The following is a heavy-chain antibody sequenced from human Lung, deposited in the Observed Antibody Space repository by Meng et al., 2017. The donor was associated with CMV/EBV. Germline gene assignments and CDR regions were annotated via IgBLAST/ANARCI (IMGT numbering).Heavy chain of an antibody. CDR1: GFIFSTYS. Sequence: GGSXRLXCAASGFIFSTYSMNWVRQGPGKGLEWVSYISDSSSTIYYADSVKGRFTISRDNAKNSLFLQMNGLRADDTAVYYCAKELVGGTFGFDYWAQGTXVTVSS. CDR2: ISDSSSTI. J-gene: IGHJ4*02. D-gene: IGHD1-26*01. V-gene: IGHV3-48*04. CDR3: AKELVGGTFGFDY.